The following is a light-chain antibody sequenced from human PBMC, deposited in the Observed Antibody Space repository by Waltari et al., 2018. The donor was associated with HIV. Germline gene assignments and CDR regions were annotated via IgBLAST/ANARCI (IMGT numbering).Light chain of an antibody. V-gene: IGLV1-47*01. CDR3: AAWDVSLRGAYV. J-gene: IGLJ1*01. CDR1: RSDIGSNY. CDR2: RNN. Sequence: QSVLTQPPSASGTPGQRVTISCSGARSDIGSNYVYWYQQLPGTAPNLLIYRNNQRPSGVPDRFSASKSGTSASLAISGIRSEDEADYYCAAWDVSLRGAYVFGTGTKVAVL.